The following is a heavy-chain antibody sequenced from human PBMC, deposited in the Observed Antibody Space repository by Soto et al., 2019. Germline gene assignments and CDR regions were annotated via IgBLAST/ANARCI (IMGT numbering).Heavy chain of an antibody. V-gene: IGHV4-4*07. Sequence: QVQLQESGPGLVKPSETLSLTCTVFGGSISSNYWTWIRQPAGKGLEWIGRIYMSGSTNYNPSLKSRVTMSMDTSNNQFSLKLRFVTAADTAVYYCASLLLWFGELLSPYYGMDVWGQGTTVTVSS. CDR3: ASLLLWFGELLSPYYGMDV. J-gene: IGHJ6*02. D-gene: IGHD3-10*01. CDR2: IYMSGST. CDR1: GGSISSNY.